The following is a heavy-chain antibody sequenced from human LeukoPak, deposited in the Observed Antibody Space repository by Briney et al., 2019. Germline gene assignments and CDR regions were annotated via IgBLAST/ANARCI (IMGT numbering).Heavy chain of an antibody. D-gene: IGHD1-1*01. CDR3: ATSPRGSAY. CDR2: ISSSTTYT. J-gene: IGHJ4*02. V-gene: IGHV3-11*03. Sequence: PGGSLRLSCAASGFTFSDYYMTWIRRAPGKGLEWVSYISSSTTYTNYADSVKGRFTISRDNAKNSLYLQMNSLRAEDTAVYYCATSPRGSAYWGQGTLVTVSS. CDR1: GFTFSDYY.